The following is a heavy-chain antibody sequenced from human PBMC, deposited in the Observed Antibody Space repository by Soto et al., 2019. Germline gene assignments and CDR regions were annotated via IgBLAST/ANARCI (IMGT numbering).Heavy chain of an antibody. CDR3: VREEENYYGSGSVSVYY. V-gene: IGHV3-30*04. CDR2: ISYDGSNK. Sequence: GGSLRLSCAASGFTFSSYAMHWVRQAPGKGLEWVAVISYDGSNKYYADSVKGRFTISRDNSKNTLYLQMNSLRAEDTAVYYCVREEENYYGSGSVSVYYWGQGTLVTVSS. J-gene: IGHJ4*02. D-gene: IGHD3-10*01. CDR1: GFTFSSYA.